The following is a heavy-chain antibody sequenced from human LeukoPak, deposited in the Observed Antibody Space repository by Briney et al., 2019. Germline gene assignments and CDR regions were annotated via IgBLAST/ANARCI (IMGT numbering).Heavy chain of an antibody. J-gene: IGHJ5*02. CDR3: ARGDSSGYYQNWFDP. CDR2: INHSGST. Sequence: SETPSLTCAVYGGSFSGYYWSWIRQPPGKGLEWIGEINHSGSTYYNPSLKSRVTISVDRSKNQFSLKPSSVTAADTAVYYCARGDSSGYYQNWFDPWGQGTLVTVSS. V-gene: IGHV4-34*01. D-gene: IGHD3-22*01. CDR1: GGSFSGYY.